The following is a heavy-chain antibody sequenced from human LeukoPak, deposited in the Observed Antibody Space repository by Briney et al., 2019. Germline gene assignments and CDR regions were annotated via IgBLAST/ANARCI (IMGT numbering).Heavy chain of an antibody. CDR3: AKDGLNQDIVVVPATDAFDI. V-gene: IGHV3-23*01. CDR2: ISGSGGST. D-gene: IGHD2-2*01. J-gene: IGHJ3*02. CDR1: GFTFSSYA. Sequence: GGSLRLSCAASGFTFSSYAMSWVRQAPGKGLEWVSAISGSGGSTYYADSVKGRFTISRDNSKNTLYLQMNSLRAEDTAVYYCAKDGLNQDIVVVPATDAFDIWGQGTMVTVPS.